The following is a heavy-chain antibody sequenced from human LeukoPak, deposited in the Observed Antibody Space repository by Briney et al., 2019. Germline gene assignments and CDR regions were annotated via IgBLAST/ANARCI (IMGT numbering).Heavy chain of an antibody. CDR3: ARHADIAVAGALEADDAFDI. Sequence: SETLSLTCTVSGGSISSYYWSWIRQPPGKGLEWIGYIYYSGSTNYNPSLKSRVTISVDTSKNQFSLKLSSATAADTAVYYCARHADIAVAGALEADDAFDIWGQGTMVTVSS. CDR2: IYYSGST. J-gene: IGHJ3*02. CDR1: GGSISSYY. V-gene: IGHV4-59*08. D-gene: IGHD6-19*01.